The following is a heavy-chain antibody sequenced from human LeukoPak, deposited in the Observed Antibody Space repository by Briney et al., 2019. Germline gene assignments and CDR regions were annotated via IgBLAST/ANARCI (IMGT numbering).Heavy chain of an antibody. CDR3: ARGPSCSSTSCYYRKYNWFDP. CDR2: INHSGST. J-gene: IGHJ5*02. CDR1: GGSFSGYY. D-gene: IGHD2-2*01. V-gene: IGHV4-34*01. Sequence: PSETLSLTCAVYGGSFSGYYWSWIRQPPGKGLEWIGEINHSGSTNYNPSLKSLVTISVDTSKNQFSLKLSSVTAADTAVYYCARGPSCSSTSCYYRKYNWFDPWGQGTLVTVSS.